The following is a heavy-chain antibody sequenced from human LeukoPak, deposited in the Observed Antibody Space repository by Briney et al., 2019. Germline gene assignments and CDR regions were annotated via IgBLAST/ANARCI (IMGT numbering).Heavy chain of an antibody. CDR1: GYTFTGYY. CDR2: INPNSGGT. Sequence: ASVKVSCKASGYTFTGYYMHWVRQAPGQGLEWMGWINPNSGGTNYAQKFQGRVTMTRDTSISTAYMELSRLRSDDTAVYYCAREMATTYCFDYWGQGTLVTVSS. CDR3: AREMATTYCFDY. V-gene: IGHV1-2*02. J-gene: IGHJ4*02. D-gene: IGHD5-24*01.